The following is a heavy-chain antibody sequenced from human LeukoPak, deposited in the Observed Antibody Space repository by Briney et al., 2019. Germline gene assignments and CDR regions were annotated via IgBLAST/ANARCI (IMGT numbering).Heavy chain of an antibody. D-gene: IGHD6-13*01. CDR3: ARLSRHIAADSDAFDV. CDR1: GYSFISYW. Sequence: GESLKISCKGSGYSFISYWVGWVRQMPGKGLEWMGVIHPTDSDARYSPSCQGQVTFSADKSISTAYLQWSSLKASDTAMYYCARLSRHIAADSDAFDVWGQGTMVTVSS. V-gene: IGHV5-51*01. J-gene: IGHJ3*01. CDR2: IHPTDSDA.